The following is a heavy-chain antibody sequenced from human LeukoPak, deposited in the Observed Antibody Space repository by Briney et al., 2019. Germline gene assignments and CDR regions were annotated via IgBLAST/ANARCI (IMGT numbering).Heavy chain of an antibody. CDR2: IYESGST. Sequence: SKTLSLTCTVSGYSISSGYYWGWIRQPPGKGLEWIGSIYESGSTYYNPSLKSRVTISVDTSKNQFSLKLSSVTAADTAVYYCATSGYYYFVDYWGQGTLVTVSS. CDR1: GYSISSGYY. CDR3: ATSGYYYFVDY. V-gene: IGHV4-38-2*02. D-gene: IGHD3-22*01. J-gene: IGHJ4*02.